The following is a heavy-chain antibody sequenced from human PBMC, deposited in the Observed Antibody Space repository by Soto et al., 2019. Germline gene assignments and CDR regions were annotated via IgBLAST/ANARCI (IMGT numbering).Heavy chain of an antibody. CDR1: GYTFTGYY. Sequence: ASVKVSCKASGYTFTGYYMHWVRQAPGQGLEWMGWINPNSGGTNYAQKFQGWVTMTRDTSISTAYMELSRLRSDDTAVYYCARVGEMDYSNPYNWFDPWGQGTLVTVSS. V-gene: IGHV1-2*04. CDR2: INPNSGGT. CDR3: ARVGEMDYSNPYNWFDP. D-gene: IGHD4-4*01. J-gene: IGHJ5*02.